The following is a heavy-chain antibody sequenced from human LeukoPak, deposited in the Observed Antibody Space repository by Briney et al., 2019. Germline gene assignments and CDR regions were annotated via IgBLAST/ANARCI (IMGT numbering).Heavy chain of an antibody. Sequence: SETLSLTCTVSGGSISSYYWSWIWQPPGKGLEWIGYIYYSGSTNYNPSLKSRVTISVDTSKNQFSLRLRSVTAADTAIYYCARDAYYYDTGGYYVTDYWGQGTLVTVSS. D-gene: IGHD3-22*01. CDR3: ARDAYYYDTGGYYVTDY. J-gene: IGHJ4*02. CDR1: GGSISSYY. CDR2: IYYSGST. V-gene: IGHV4-59*12.